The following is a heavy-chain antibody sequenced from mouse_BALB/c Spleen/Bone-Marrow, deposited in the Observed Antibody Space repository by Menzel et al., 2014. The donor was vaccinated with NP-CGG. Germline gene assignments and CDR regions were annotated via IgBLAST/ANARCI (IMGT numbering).Heavy chain of an antibody. V-gene: IGHV5-12-1*01. CDR3: ARHRQLTTAN. D-gene: IGHD1-1*01. Sequence: EVKLLESGGGLVKPGGSLKLSCAASGFAFSSYDMSWVRQTPEKRLEWVAYISSGGGSTYYPDTVKGRSTISRDNAKNTLYLQMSSLKSEDTAMYHCARHRQLTTANWGQGTLVTVSA. CDR1: GFAFSSYD. CDR2: ISSGGGST. J-gene: IGHJ3*01.